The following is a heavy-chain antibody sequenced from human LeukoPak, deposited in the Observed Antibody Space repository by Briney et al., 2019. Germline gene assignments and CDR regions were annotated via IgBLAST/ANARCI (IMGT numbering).Heavy chain of an antibody. CDR2: IYYTGST. Sequence: SETLSLTCSISGGSLGTYYWSFIRQPPGKGLEWVGYIYYTGSTSYNPSLKSRITMSVDTSRSQFSLKLSSVTAADTAVYYCARGGTMIERRWEPPDYWGQGTLVTVSS. CDR3: ARGGTMIERRWEPPDY. CDR1: GGSLGTYY. J-gene: IGHJ4*02. D-gene: IGHD3-22*01. V-gene: IGHV4-59*01.